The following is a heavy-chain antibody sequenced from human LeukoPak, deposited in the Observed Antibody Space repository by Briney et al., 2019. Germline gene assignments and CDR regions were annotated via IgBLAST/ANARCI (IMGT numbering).Heavy chain of an antibody. J-gene: IGHJ4*02. CDR2: IYYSGST. D-gene: IGHD6-19*01. CDR1: GGSISSYY. CDR3: ARRDSGWYAGSFDY. Sequence: SETLSLTCTVSGGSISSYYWGWIRQPPGKGLEWIGSIYYSGSTYYNPSLKSRVTISVDTSKNQFSLKLSSVTAADTAVYYCARRDSGWYAGSFDYWGQGTLVTVSS. V-gene: IGHV4-39*01.